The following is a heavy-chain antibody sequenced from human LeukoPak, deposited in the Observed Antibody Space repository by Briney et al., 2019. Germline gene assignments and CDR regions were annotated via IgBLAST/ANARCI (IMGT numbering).Heavy chain of an antibody. Sequence: PGGSLRLSCAASGFTFRSYDMSWVRQAPGKGLEWVSFISGSGNSTYYADSVKGRFTISRDNSKNMLYLQMNSLRAEDTAVYYCAKDHVAGTLFKAPRGAAEGLWGQGTLVTVSS. D-gene: IGHD6-19*01. V-gene: IGHV3-23*01. CDR1: GFTFRSYD. CDR2: ISGSGNST. CDR3: AKDHVAGTLFKAPRGAAEGL. J-gene: IGHJ4*02.